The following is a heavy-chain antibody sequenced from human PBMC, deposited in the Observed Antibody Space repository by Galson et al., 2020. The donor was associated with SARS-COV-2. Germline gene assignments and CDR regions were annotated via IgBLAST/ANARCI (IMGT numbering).Heavy chain of an antibody. CDR1: GYTFTSYD. J-gene: IGHJ4*02. Sequence: ASVTVSCQASGYTFTSYDFSWVRPAPGQGLEWMGWNSAYNGNTNFAQKFQGRVTLTTDTSTSTAYMELRSLRSDDTAVYYCARDDFWGQGTLVTVSS. CDR2: NSAYNGNT. V-gene: IGHV1-18*04. CDR3: ARDDF.